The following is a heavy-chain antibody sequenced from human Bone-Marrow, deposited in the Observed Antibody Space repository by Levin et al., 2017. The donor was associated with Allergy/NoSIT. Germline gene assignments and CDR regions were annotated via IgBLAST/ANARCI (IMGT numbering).Heavy chain of an antibody. V-gene: IGHV1-18*01. D-gene: IGHD2-2*01. CDR3: ARDRHPPIVVVPAAVRYYYYYMDV. CDR1: GYTFTSYG. J-gene: IGHJ6*03. Sequence: ASVKVSCKASGYTFTSYGISWVRQAPGQGLEWMGWISAYNGNTNYAQKLQGRVTMTTDTSTSTAYMELRSLRSDDTAVYYCARDRHPPIVVVPAAVRYYYYYMDVWGKGTTVTVSS. CDR2: ISAYNGNT.